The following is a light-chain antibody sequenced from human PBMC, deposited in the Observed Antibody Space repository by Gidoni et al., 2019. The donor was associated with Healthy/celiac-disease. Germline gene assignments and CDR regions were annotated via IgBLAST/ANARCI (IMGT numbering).Light chain of an antibody. CDR3: QQYNSYPWT. J-gene: IGKJ1*01. Sequence: DIQMTQYPSTLSASVGDRVTITCRASQSISSWLAWYQQQPGKDPKLLIYKASSLESGVPSRFIGSGSGTEFTLTISSLQPDDFATYYCQQYNSYPWTFXQXTKVEIK. V-gene: IGKV1-5*03. CDR1: QSISSW. CDR2: KAS.